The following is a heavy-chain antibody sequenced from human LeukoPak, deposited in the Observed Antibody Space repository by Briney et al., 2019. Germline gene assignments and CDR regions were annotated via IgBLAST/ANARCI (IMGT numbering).Heavy chain of an antibody. V-gene: IGHV3-15*01. CDR1: GFTFSNAW. CDR3: TTIARRALYFQH. Sequence: GGSLRLSCAVSGFTFSNAWMSWVRQAPGKGLEWVGRIKSKTDGGTTDYAAPVKGRFTISRDDSKNTLYLQMNSLKTEDTAVYYCTTIARRALYFQHWGQGTLVTVSS. D-gene: IGHD1-14*01. CDR2: IKSKTDGGTT. J-gene: IGHJ1*01.